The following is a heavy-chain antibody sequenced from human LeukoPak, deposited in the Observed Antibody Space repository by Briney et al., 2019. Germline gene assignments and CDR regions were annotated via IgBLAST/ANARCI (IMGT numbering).Heavy chain of an antibody. V-gene: IGHV3-23*01. CDR3: AKNGPGGYCSSTSCYYYMDV. CDR2: ITGSGGAT. Sequence: AGGSLRLSCAASGFTFDTYSMNWVRQAPGKGLEWVSSITGSGGATYYADSVKGRFTISRDNSKNTLYLQMNSLRAEDTAVYYCAKNGPGGYCSSTSCYYYMDVWGKGATVTVSS. D-gene: IGHD2-2*01. J-gene: IGHJ6*03. CDR1: GFTFDTYS.